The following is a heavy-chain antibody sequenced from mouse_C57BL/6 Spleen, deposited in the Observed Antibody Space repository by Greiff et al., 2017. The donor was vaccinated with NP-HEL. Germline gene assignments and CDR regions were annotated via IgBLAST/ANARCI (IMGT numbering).Heavy chain of an antibody. V-gene: IGHV1-55*01. Sequence: QVQLKQPGAELVKPGASVKMSCKASGYTFTSYWITWVKQRPGQGLEWIGDIYPGSGSTNYNEKFKSKATLTVDTSSSTAYMQLSSLTSEDSAVYYCARTPITTVVATDYWGQGTTLTVSS. CDR3: ARTPITTVVATDY. J-gene: IGHJ2*01. CDR2: IYPGSGST. CDR1: GYTFTSYW. D-gene: IGHD1-1*01.